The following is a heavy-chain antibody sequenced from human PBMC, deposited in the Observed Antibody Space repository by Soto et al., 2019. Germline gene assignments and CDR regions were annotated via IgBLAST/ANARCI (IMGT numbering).Heavy chain of an antibody. V-gene: IGHV4-34*01. CDR3: ARGRAALRFLEWLNSALFEY. J-gene: IGHJ4*02. CDR2: INHSGST. D-gene: IGHD3-3*01. Sequence: SETLSLTCAFYGVSFSGYYWSWIRHPPGKGLEWIGEINHSGSTNYNPSLKSRVTISVDTSKNQFSLKLSSVTAADTAVYYCARGRAALRFLEWLNSALFEYWGQGTLVTGSS. CDR1: GVSFSGYY.